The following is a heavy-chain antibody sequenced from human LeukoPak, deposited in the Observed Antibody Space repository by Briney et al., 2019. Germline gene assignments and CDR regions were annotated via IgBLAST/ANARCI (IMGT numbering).Heavy chain of an antibody. CDR1: GFTFSNYW. D-gene: IGHD2-2*01. J-gene: IGHJ4*02. V-gene: IGHV3-7*01. CDR2: IKQDGSEK. Sequence: GGSLRLSCAASGFTFSNYWMSWVRQAPGKGLEWVANIKQDGSEKHYVDSVKGRFTISTDNAKNSMDLQMNSLRVEDTAVYYCARAPTVLVGYCSSSSCQADYWGQGTLVTVSS. CDR3: ARAPTVLVGYCSSSSCQADY.